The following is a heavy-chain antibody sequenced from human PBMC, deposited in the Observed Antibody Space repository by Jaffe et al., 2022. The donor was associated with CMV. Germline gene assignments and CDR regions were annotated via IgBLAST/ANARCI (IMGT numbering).Heavy chain of an antibody. CDR1: GYSFTSYW. D-gene: IGHD4-17*01. CDR2: IYPGDSDT. CDR3: ARLGAYGDYGGSSVPLSRSWFDP. Sequence: EVQLVQSGAEVKKPGESLKISCKGSGYSFTSYWIGWVRQMPGKGLEWMGIIYPGDSDTRYSPSFQGQVTISADKSISTAYLQWSSLKASDTAMYYCARLGAYGDYGGSSVPLSRSWFDPWGQGTLVTVSS. V-gene: IGHV5-51*01. J-gene: IGHJ5*02.